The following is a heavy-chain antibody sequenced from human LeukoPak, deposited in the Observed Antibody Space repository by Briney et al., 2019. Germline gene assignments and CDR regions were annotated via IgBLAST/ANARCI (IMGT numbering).Heavy chain of an antibody. CDR3: AKDGGSALPYYFDW. CDR1: GFMFAHYA. Sequence: PGGSLRLSCAGSGFMFAHYAMTWVRQAPGRGLEWVSVITGIGGGTYYAESVEGRCTVSRDNSKNTVYLQMNSRRADDTAVDYCAKDGGSALPYYFDWWGQGTLVTVAS. CDR2: ITGIGGGT. D-gene: IGHD3-10*01. J-gene: IGHJ4*02. V-gene: IGHV3-23*01.